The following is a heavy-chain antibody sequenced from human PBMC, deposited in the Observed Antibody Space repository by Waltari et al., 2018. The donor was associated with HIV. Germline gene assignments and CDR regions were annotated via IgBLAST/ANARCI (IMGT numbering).Heavy chain of an antibody. CDR2: ISGGSSYT. CDR3: ARPWSGSNWYRGGMDV. Sequence: QVQLVESGGGLVKPGGSLRLSCTASGFTFSDYYMTWIRQAPGTALEWLSYISGGSSYTNYADSVKGRFTISRDNAKNSLYLQMNSLRADDTAVYYCARPWSGSNWYRGGMDVWGQGTTVTVSS. D-gene: IGHD6-13*01. V-gene: IGHV3-11*05. CDR1: GFTFSDYY. J-gene: IGHJ6*02.